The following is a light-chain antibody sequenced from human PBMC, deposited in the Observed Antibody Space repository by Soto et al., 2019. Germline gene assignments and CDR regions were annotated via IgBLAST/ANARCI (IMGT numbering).Light chain of an antibody. CDR1: SSNIGANYD. CDR2: GNS. Sequence: QSVLTQPPSVSGAPGQRVTISCTGSSSNIGANYDVHWYQQRPGTAPKLLIFGNSNRPSGVPDRFSGSKSGTSASLAITGLQADDEGDYYCSSFKGTNSFVFGTGTKLTVL. J-gene: IGLJ1*01. V-gene: IGLV1-40*01. CDR3: SSFKGTNSFV.